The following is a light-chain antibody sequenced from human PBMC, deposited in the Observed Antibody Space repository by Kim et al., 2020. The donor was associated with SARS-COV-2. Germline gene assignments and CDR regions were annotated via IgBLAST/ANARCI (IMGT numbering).Light chain of an antibody. J-gene: IGKJ2*01. Sequence: SASTGARVTITCRASQGISSYLAWYQQTPGKAPKLLIYAASTLQSGVPSRFSGSGSGTDFTLTISCLQSEDFATYYCQQYYSYPYTFGQGTKLEI. CDR3: QQYYSYPYT. CDR1: QGISSY. V-gene: IGKV1-8*01. CDR2: AAS.